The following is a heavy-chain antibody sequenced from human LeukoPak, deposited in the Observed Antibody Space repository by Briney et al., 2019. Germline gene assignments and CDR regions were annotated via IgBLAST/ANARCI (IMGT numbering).Heavy chain of an antibody. CDR1: GGSFSGYY. CDR2: INHSGST. CDR3: ARHAGYSYGYSVSSYYYYYMDV. Sequence: SETLSLTCAVYGGSFSGYYWSWIRQPPGKGLEWIGEINHSGSTNYNPSLKSRVTISVDTSKNQFSLKLSSVTAADTAVYYCARHAGYSYGYSVSSYYYYYMDVWGKGTTVTISS. J-gene: IGHJ6*03. V-gene: IGHV4-34*01. D-gene: IGHD5-18*01.